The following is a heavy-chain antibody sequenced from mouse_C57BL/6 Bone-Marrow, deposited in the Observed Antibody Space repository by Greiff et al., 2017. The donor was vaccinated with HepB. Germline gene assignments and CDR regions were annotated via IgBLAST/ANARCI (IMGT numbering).Heavy chain of an antibody. CDR3: ARRLGLAWFAY. V-gene: IGHV5-6*02. CDR2: ISSGGSYT. D-gene: IGHD4-1*01. J-gene: IGHJ3*01. Sequence: EVNVVESGGDLVKPGGSLKLSCAASGFTFSSYGMSWVRQTPDKRLEWVATISSGGSYTYYPDSVKGRFTISRDNAKNTLYLQMSSLKSEDTAMYYCARRLGLAWFAYWGQGTLVTVSA. CDR1: GFTFSSYG.